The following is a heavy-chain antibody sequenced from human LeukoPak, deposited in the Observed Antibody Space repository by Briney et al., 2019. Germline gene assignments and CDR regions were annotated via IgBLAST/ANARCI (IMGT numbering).Heavy chain of an antibody. CDR1: GGSISSVGYY. D-gene: IGHD3-10*01. J-gene: IGHJ4*02. Sequence: SETLSLTCTVSGGSISSVGYYWTWLRQPAGKALEWIGRIYPSGNTMYNPSLTSRVTISVDTSKNQFSLKLNSVTAADTAVYYCARDRFGEIDYWGQGTLVTVSS. V-gene: IGHV4-61*02. CDR2: IYPSGNT. CDR3: ARDRFGEIDY.